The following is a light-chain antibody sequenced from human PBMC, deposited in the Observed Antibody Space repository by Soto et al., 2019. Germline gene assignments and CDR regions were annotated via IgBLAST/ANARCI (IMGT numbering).Light chain of an antibody. V-gene: IGLV1-40*01. CDR3: QSYDSSLGANYV. CDR2: GNT. J-gene: IGLJ1*01. CDR1: SSNLGAGYD. Sequence: QSALTQPPSVSGAPGKRVTISCTGSSSNLGAGYDVHWYQQLPGTAPKLLIYGNTNRPSGVPDRFSGSKSGTSASLAITGLQAEDEADYYCQSYDSSLGANYVFGTGTKLTVL.